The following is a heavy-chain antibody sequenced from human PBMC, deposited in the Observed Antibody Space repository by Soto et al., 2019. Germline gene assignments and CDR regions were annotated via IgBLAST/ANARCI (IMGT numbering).Heavy chain of an antibody. V-gene: IGHV4-59*08. CDR2: IYYSGST. CDR3: ASQHYYDSSGYYVVY. D-gene: IGHD3-22*01. Sequence: PSETLSLTCTVSGGSISSYYWSWIRQPPGKGLEWIGYIYYSGSTKYNPSLKSRVTISVDTSKNQFSLKLSSVTAADTAVYYCASQHYYDSSGYYVVYWGQGTLVTVSS. CDR1: GGSISSYY. J-gene: IGHJ4*02.